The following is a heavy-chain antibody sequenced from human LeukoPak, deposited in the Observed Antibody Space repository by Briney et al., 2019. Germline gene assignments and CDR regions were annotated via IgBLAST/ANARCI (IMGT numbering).Heavy chain of an antibody. CDR3: ARGGGDYYYYYMDV. CDR1: GGTFSSYA. Sequence: SVKVSCKASGGTFSSYAISWVRQAPGQGLEWMGGIIPIFGTANYAQKFQGRVTITTDESTSTAYMELSSLRSEDTAVYCCARGGGDYYYYYMDVWGKGTTVTVSS. CDR2: IIPIFGTA. V-gene: IGHV1-69*05. D-gene: IGHD2-21*01. J-gene: IGHJ6*03.